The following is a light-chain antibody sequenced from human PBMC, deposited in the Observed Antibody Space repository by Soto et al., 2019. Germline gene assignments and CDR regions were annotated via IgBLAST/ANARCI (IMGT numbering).Light chain of an antibody. CDR3: QQRFSAPYT. CDR1: QTISSY. Sequence: DIQMTQSPSSLSASVGDRVTITCRASQTISSYCTWYQQKPGKAPNLLIYAASILKCGVPSRFSGSGSGTDFPLLITSMLVEDFPTYYCQQRFSAPYTFGQGTKLEI. J-gene: IGKJ2*01. V-gene: IGKV1-39*01. CDR2: AAS.